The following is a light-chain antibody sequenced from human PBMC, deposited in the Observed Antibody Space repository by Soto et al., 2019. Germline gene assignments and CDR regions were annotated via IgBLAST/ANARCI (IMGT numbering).Light chain of an antibody. CDR2: DNN. J-gene: IGLJ2*01. Sequence: QSVLTQPPSVSGAPGQTVTISCTGSSSNIGAYDVHWYQHLPGTAPTLLIYDNNNRPSGVPDRFSGSRSGTSASLAITGLQAEDEADYYCQSFDSSLSGSVFGGGTQLTVL. CDR1: SSNIGAYD. V-gene: IGLV1-40*01. CDR3: QSFDSSLSGSV.